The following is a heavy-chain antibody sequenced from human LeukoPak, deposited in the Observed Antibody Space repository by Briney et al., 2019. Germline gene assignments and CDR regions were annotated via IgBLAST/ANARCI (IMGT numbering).Heavy chain of an antibody. CDR2: MNPNSGNT. V-gene: IGHV1-8*01. CDR1: GYTFTSYD. Sequence: GASVKVSCKASGYTFTSYDINWVRQATGQGLEWMGWMNPNSGNTGYAQKFQGRVTMTRNTSISTAYMELSSLRSEDTAVYYCAGDLISGDWTWDIWGQGTMVTVSS. CDR3: AGDLISGDWTWDI. J-gene: IGHJ3*02. D-gene: IGHD2-21*02.